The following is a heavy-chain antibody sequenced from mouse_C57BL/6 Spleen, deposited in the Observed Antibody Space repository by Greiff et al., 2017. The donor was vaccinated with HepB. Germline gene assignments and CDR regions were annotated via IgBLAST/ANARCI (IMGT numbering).Heavy chain of an antibody. D-gene: IGHD1-1*01. CDR3: ARHYYYGSKQYCYMHV. Sequence: EVKLMESGGGLVKPGGSLKLSCAASGFTFSDYGMHWVRQAPEKGLEWVAYISSGSSTIYYADTVKGRFTISRDNAKNTLFLQMTSLRAEDTSMYYCARHYYYGSKQYCYMHVCGAGTTVTVSS. CDR2: ISSGSSTI. V-gene: IGHV5-17*01. CDR1: GFTFSDYG. J-gene: IGHJ1*01.